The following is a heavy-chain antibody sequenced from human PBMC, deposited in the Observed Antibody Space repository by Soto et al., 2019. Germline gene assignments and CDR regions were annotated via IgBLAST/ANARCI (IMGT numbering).Heavy chain of an antibody. Sequence: SETLSLTCAVYGGSFSGYYWSCIRQPPGKGLEWIGEINHSGSTNYNPSLKSRVTISVDTSKNQFSLKLSSVTAADTAVYYCARGRAWDITAAGSPFEYWGQGTMVTVSS. V-gene: IGHV4-34*01. D-gene: IGHD6-13*01. J-gene: IGHJ4*02. CDR1: GGSFSGYY. CDR3: ARGRAWDITAAGSPFEY. CDR2: INHSGST.